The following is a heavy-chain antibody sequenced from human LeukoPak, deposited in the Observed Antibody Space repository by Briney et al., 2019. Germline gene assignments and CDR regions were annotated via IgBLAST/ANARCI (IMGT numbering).Heavy chain of an antibody. CDR1: GFIFSSYW. CDR3: ARVRGDYWFDF. V-gene: IGHV3-7*04. CDR2: IKQGGTEK. J-gene: IGHJ4*02. Sequence: GGSLTLSRAASGFIFSSYWMSWVRQAPGKGLEWVANIKQGGTEKYYVDSVKGRFTISRDNAKNSLYLQTNSLRAEDTAVYYCARVRGDYWFDFWGQGTLVTVSS. D-gene: IGHD4-17*01.